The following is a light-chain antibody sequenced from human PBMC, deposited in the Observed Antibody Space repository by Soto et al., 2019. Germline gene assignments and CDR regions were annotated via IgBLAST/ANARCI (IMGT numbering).Light chain of an antibody. J-gene: IGKJ1*01. CDR1: QGISSW. CDR2: KTS. V-gene: IGKV1-5*03. Sequence: DIQMTQSPSSVSASVGDRVTITCRASQGISSWLAWYQQKPGKAPKLLIYKTSSLESGVPPRFSGSGSGTECTLTITDLQADDLATYFCHQYTTYSTFGQGTKVDNK. CDR3: HQYTTYST.